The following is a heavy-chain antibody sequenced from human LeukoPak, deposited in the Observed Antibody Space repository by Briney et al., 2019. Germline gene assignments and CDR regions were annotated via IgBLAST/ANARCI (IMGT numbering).Heavy chain of an antibody. V-gene: IGHV1-2*02. CDR1: GYTFTGYY. J-gene: IGHJ4*02. Sequence: ASVKVSCKASGYTFTGYYIHWVRQAPGQGLEWMGWINPNSGGTNYAQKLQGRVTMTRETSISTAYMDLSSLRSDDTAVYYCARRTADGYNLDYWGQGTLVTVSS. CDR3: ARRTADGYNLDY. CDR2: INPNSGGT. D-gene: IGHD5-24*01.